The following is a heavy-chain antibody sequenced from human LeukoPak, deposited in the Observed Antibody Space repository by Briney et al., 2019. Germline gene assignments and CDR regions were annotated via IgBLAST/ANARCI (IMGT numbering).Heavy chain of an antibody. CDR2: ISSSSSTI. CDR1: GFTFSSYS. D-gene: IGHD1-26*01. Sequence: GGSLRLSCAASGFTFSSYSMNWVRQAPGKGLEWVSYISSSSSTIYYADSVKGRFTISRDNAKNSLYLQMNSLRAEDTAVYYCARVLHVGAGPPFDYWGQGTLVTVSS. CDR3: ARVLHVGAGPPFDY. V-gene: IGHV3-48*01. J-gene: IGHJ4*02.